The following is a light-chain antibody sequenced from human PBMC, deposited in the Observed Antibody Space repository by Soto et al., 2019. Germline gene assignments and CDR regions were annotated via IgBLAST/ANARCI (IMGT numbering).Light chain of an antibody. CDR2: GAS. J-gene: IGKJ2*01. CDR1: QSVSSN. Sequence: EIVMTQSPGTLSVSPGERATLSCGASQSVSSNLAWYQQKPGQAPTLLIYGASARATGISARFSGSGSGTEFTLTISSLQSEDFAVYYCQHYNNWPFTFGQGTKLEIK. CDR3: QHYNNWPFT. V-gene: IGKV3-15*01.